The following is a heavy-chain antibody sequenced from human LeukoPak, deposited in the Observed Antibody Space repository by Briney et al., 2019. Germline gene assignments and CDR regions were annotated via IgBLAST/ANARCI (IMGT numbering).Heavy chain of an antibody. CDR2: IKKDGSDK. CDR3: AGDLGRADGAFDI. J-gene: IGHJ3*02. V-gene: IGHV3-7*01. Sequence: HPGGSLRLSCAASGFTFSQYWMSWVRQAPGKGLEWVACIKKDGSDKYYVDSVKGRFTVSRDSSLYLQMNSLRVEDTAVYYCAGDLGRADGAFDIWGQGTMVTVSS. CDR1: GFTFSQYW. D-gene: IGHD1-14*01.